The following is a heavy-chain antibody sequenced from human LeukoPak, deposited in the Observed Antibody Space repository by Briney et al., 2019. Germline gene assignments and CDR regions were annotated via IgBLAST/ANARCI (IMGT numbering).Heavy chain of an antibody. J-gene: IGHJ2*01. D-gene: IGHD3-22*01. Sequence: PSETLSLTCTVSGGPISSGDYYWSWIRQPPGKGLEWIGYIYYSGSTYYNPSLKSRVTISVDTSKNQFSLKLSSVTAADTAVYYCARDSYYDSSGYNWYFDLWGRGTLVTVSS. V-gene: IGHV4-30-4*01. CDR2: IYYSGST. CDR1: GGPISSGDYY. CDR3: ARDSYYDSSGYNWYFDL.